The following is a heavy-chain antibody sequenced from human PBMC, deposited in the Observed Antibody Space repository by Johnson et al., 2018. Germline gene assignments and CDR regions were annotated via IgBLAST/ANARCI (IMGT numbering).Heavy chain of an antibody. D-gene: IGHD1/OR15-1a*01. Sequence: QVQLVQSGAEVKKPGASVKVSCKASGYTFTSYHVHWVRQAPGQGLEWMGIINPSGGSTTYSQKFQGRVTVTRDTSTSTVYMEVNSRRSEDTAVYYGARASHSNNGYHYGLDVWGQGTTVTVSS. V-gene: IGHV1-46*01. CDR2: INPSGGST. CDR1: GYTFTSYH. J-gene: IGHJ6*02. CDR3: ARASHSNNGYHYGLDV.